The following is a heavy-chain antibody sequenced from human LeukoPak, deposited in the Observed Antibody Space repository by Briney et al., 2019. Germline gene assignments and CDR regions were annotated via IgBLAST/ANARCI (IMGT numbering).Heavy chain of an antibody. CDR3: ASGSPSYYYYYHIDV. V-gene: IGHV1-69*13. CDR2: IIPIFGTA. J-gene: IGHJ6*03. Sequence: SVKVSCKASGGTFSSYAISWVRQAPGQGLEWMGGIIPIFGTANYAQKFQGRVTITADESTSTAYMELSSLRSENTAVYYCASGSPSYYYYYHIDVWGKGTPVTVSS. CDR1: GGTFSSYA.